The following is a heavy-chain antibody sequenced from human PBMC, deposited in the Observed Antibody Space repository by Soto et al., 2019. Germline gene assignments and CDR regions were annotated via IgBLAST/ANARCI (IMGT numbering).Heavy chain of an antibody. V-gene: IGHV1-18*04. CDR2: ISAYNGNT. D-gene: IGHD2-15*01. Sequence: ASVKVSCKASGYTFTSYGISWVRQAPGQGLEWMGWISAYNGNTNYAQKLQGRVTMTTDTSTSTAYMELRSLRSDDTAVYYCARVPEYCSGGSCYPLGYYGMDVWGQGTAVTVSS. CDR1: GYTFTSYG. J-gene: IGHJ6*02. CDR3: ARVPEYCSGGSCYPLGYYGMDV.